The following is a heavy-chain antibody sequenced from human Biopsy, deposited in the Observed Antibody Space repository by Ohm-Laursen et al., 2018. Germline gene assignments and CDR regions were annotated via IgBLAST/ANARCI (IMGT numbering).Heavy chain of an antibody. J-gene: IGHJ4*02. Sequence: VASVKVSCKGSGYIFTSFGVSWVRQAPGLGLEWMGWVSTYNGNTEYEQKFQGRVTMTTDTSANTAYMELRSLRSDDTAVYFCARVREGGLLDYWGQGILVTVSS. V-gene: IGHV1-18*01. D-gene: IGHD3-16*01. CDR3: ARVREGGLLDY. CDR2: VSTYNGNT. CDR1: GYIFTSFG.